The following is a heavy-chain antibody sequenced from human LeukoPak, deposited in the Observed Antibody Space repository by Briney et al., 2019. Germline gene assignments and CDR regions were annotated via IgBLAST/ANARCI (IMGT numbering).Heavy chain of an antibody. D-gene: IGHD1-26*01. Sequence: GGSLRLSCTASGFTFGDYAMSWVRQAPGKGLEWVGFIRSKAYGGTTEYAASVKGRFTISRDDSKSIAYLQMNSLKTEDTAVYYCTRDPWSGSYSPHDAFDIWGQGTMVTVSS. CDR2: IRSKAYGGTT. CDR3: TRDPWSGSYSPHDAFDI. CDR1: GFTFGDYA. V-gene: IGHV3-49*04. J-gene: IGHJ3*02.